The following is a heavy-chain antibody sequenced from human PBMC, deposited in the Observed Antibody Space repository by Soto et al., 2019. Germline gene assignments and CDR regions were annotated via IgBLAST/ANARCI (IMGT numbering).Heavy chain of an antibody. Sequence: QVRLQESGPGLVKPAETLSLTCTVSGGSISSYYWSWIRQPPGKGLEWIGYIYCSGSTNYNPSLMSRVTISVDTSKNQFSLKLSSVTPADTAVYYCASWPGIAVAGSFDYWGQGTLVTVSS. J-gene: IGHJ4*02. CDR2: IYCSGST. CDR3: ASWPGIAVAGSFDY. CDR1: GGSISSYY. D-gene: IGHD6-19*01. V-gene: IGHV4-59*01.